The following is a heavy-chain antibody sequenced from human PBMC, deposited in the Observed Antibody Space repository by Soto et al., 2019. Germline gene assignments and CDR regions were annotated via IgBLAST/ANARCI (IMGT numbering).Heavy chain of an antibody. CDR3: ARAYRSPPLFDY. J-gene: IGHJ4*02. Sequence: SQTLSLTCAISGDSVSSNSAARNWIRLSPSRGLEWLARTYYRSRWYNDYAVSVKSRITINPDTSKNQFSLQLNSVTPEDTAVYYCARAYRSPPLFDYWGQGTLVTVSS. CDR2: TYYRSRWYN. CDR1: GDSVSSNSAA. V-gene: IGHV6-1*01.